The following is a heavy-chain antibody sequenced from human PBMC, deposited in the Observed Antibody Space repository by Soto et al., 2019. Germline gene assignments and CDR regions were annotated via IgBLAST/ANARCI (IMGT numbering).Heavy chain of an antibody. J-gene: IGHJ6*02. Sequence: GGSLRLSCVISGLAFSDYGFHWVRQAPGKGLDWVAAISYDGSFVYYADSVRGRFTISRDNSRNTLDLQMNTLRHEDTAVYYCAKERGRNRNFAMDVWGQGTSVTVSS. D-gene: IGHD1-1*01. V-gene: IGHV3-30*18. CDR2: ISYDGSFV. CDR3: AKERGRNRNFAMDV. CDR1: GLAFSDYG.